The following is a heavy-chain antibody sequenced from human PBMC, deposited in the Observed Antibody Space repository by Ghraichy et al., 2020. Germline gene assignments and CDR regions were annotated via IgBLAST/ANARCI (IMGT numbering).Heavy chain of an antibody. J-gene: IGHJ3*02. D-gene: IGHD6-19*01. V-gene: IGHV3-23*01. Sequence: GGSLRLSCAASGFTFSSYAMSWVRQAPGKGLEWVSAISGSGGSTYYADSAKGRFTTSRDNSKNKLYLQMNSLRAEDTAVYYCAKEGYRSGWRFTGAFDIWGQGTMVTVSS. CDR2: ISGSGGST. CDR3: AKEGYRSGWRFTGAFDI. CDR1: GFTFSSYA.